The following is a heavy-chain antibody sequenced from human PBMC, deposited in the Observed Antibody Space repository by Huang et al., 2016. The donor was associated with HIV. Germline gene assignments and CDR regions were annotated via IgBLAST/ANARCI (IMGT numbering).Heavy chain of an antibody. CDR3: GGRPSSAWSGGFDI. CDR2: LRPDDSNT. Sequence: LLVQSGPEVKKPGESLRISCVASGYFFIAYWIGWVRQRPGKGLEFRGRLRPDDSNTKYGPSMEGQVTMSVDQSTTTAYLQWNSLKASDTAMYYCGGRPSSAWSGGFDIWGQGTMVTVSP. CDR1: GYFFIAYW. V-gene: IGHV5-51*03. J-gene: IGHJ3*02. D-gene: IGHD6-19*01.